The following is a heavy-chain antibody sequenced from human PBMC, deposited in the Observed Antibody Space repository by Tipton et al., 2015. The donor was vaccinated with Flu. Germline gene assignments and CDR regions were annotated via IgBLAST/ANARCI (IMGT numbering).Heavy chain of an antibody. V-gene: IGHV4-39*06. Sequence: TLSLTCTVSGGSISDGNYCWGWIRQPPGMGPDWFESFCHSGTTYYNPSLKSRITISVDTSTDQLPLKVTSVTAEDTAVYFCARSGILVRGGVFDTWGQGTLVTVS. CDR1: GGSISDGNYC. CDR3: ARSGILVRGGVFDT. CDR2: FCHSGTT. J-gene: IGHJ4*02. D-gene: IGHD3-10*01.